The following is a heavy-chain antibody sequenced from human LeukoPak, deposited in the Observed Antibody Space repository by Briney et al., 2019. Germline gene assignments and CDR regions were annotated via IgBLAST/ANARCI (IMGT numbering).Heavy chain of an antibody. V-gene: IGHV3-30*04. D-gene: IGHD6-19*01. CDR1: GFTFSSYA. CDR3: ARMGIAVAGVFDY. J-gene: IGHJ4*02. Sequence: GRSLRLSCAASGFTFSSYAIHWVRQAPGKGLEWVAVISYDGSNKYYADSVKGRFTISRDNSKNTLYLQMNSLRAEDTAVYYCARMGIAVAGVFDYWGQGTLVTVSS. CDR2: ISYDGSNK.